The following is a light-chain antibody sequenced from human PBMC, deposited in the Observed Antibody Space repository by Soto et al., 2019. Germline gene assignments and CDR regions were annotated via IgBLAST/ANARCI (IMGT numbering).Light chain of an antibody. CDR1: HNVGNN. Sequence: EIVITQSPATLSVSPGERATLSCSASHNVGNNLDLYQQNPGHAPRLLIYGASTVAAGIPDRFSGSGSGTEFTLTISGLXSDDFAVYYCQQFNNWTPWTFGQGTKVDIK. J-gene: IGKJ1*01. V-gene: IGKV3-15*01. CDR2: GAS. CDR3: QQFNNWTPWT.